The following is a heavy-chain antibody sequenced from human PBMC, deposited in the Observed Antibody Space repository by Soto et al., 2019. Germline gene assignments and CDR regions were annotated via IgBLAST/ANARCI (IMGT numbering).Heavy chain of an antibody. CDR3: ARDISSSWYDY. CDR2: IYYSGST. D-gene: IGHD6-13*01. J-gene: IGHJ4*02. CDR1: GCSISSGGYY. Sequence: SETLSLTCTVSGCSISSGGYYWWWRRQHPGKGLEWIGYIYYSGSTYYNPSLKSRVTISVDTSKDQFSLKLSSVTAADTAVYYCARDISSSWYDYWGQGTLVTVSS. V-gene: IGHV4-31*03.